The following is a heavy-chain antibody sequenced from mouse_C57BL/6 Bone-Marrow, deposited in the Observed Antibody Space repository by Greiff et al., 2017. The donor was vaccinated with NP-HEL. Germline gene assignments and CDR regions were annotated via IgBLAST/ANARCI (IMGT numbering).Heavy chain of an antibody. V-gene: IGHV1-69*01. CDR1: GYTFTSYW. D-gene: IGHD1-1*01. J-gene: IGHJ2*01. Sequence: VQLKQPGAELVMPGASVKLSCKASGYTFTSYWMHWVKQRPGQGLEWIGEIDPSDSYTNYNQKFKGKSTLTVDKSSSTAYMQLSSLTSEDSAVYYCARSLYYGSRGGFDYWGQGTTLTVSS. CDR2: IDPSDSYT. CDR3: ARSLYYGSRGGFDY.